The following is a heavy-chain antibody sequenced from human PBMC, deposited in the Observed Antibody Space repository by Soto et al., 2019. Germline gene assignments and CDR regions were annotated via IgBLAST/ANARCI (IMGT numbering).Heavy chain of an antibody. V-gene: IGHV1-8*01. Sequence: QVQLVQSGAEVKKPGASVKVSCKASGYTFTSYDINWVRQATGQGLEWMGWMNPNSGNTGYAQKYKGRVTMTRNTSITKADMELSSLRAEDTALYYCASTLYGNNVDYWGQGTLVTVSS. D-gene: IGHD4-4*01. CDR1: GYTFTSYD. CDR3: ASTLYGNNVDY. J-gene: IGHJ4*02. CDR2: MNPNSGNT.